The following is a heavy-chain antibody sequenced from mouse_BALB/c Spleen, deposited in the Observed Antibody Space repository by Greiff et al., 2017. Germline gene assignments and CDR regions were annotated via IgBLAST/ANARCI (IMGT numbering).Heavy chain of an antibody. CDR1: GFSLTSYG. Sequence: VQVVESGPGLVAPSQSLSITCTVSGFSLTSYGVHWVRQPPGKGLEWLGVIWAGGSTNYNSALMSRLSISKDNSKSQVFLKMNSLQTDDTAMYYCARDRWGYYWYFDVWGAGTTVTVSS. CDR2: IWAGGST. J-gene: IGHJ1*01. D-gene: IGHD1-1*02. V-gene: IGHV2-9*02. CDR3: ARDRWGYYWYFDV.